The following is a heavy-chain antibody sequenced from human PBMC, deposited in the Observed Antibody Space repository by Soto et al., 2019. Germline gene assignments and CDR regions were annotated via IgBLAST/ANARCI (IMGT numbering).Heavy chain of an antibody. J-gene: IGHJ4*02. CDR3: ARGGLDPFDY. D-gene: IGHD1-1*01. CDR2: INDYGTTI. CDR1: GFNLGSYW. Sequence: EGQLVESGGGLVQPGGSLRLSCAASGFNLGSYWMHWVRQAPGKGLVWVSRINDYGTTINYAESVEGRFTISRDDAKSDVYLHMNNLRDEDTAVYYCARGGLDPFDYWGQGALVTVSS. V-gene: IGHV3-74*01.